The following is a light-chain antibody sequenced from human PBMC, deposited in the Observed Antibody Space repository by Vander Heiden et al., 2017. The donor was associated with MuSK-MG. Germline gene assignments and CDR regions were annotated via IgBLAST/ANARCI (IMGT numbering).Light chain of an antibody. J-gene: IGKJ4*01. V-gene: IGKV1-8*01. Sequence: AIRMTQSPSSFSASTGDRVTITCRASQGISSYLAWYQQKPGKAPKLLIYAAPTLQSGVPSRFSGSGSGTDFTLTISCLQSEDFATYYCQQYYRDPRLTFGGGTKVEIK. CDR1: QGISSY. CDR2: AAP. CDR3: QQYYRDPRLT.